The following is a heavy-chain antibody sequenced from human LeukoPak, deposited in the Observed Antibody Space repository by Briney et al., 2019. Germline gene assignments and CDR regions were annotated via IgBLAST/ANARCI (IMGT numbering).Heavy chain of an antibody. CDR3: ARTLMITFGGVIFTG. V-gene: IGHV4-59*08. J-gene: IGHJ4*02. D-gene: IGHD3-16*02. CDR2: IYYSGST. CDR1: GGSISSYY. Sequence: SETLSLTCTVSGGSISSYYCSWIRQPPGKGLEWIGYIYYSGSTNYNPSLKSRVTISVDTSKNQFSLKLSSVTAADTAVYYCARTLMITFGGVIFTGWGQGTLVTVSS.